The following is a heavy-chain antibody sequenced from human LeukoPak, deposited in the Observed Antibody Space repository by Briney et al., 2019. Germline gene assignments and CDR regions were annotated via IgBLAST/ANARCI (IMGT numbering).Heavy chain of an antibody. J-gene: IGHJ4*02. CDR1: GGSISSYY. CDR2: IYYSGST. Sequence: SETLSHTCTVSGGSISSYYWSWIRQPPGKGLEWIGYIYYSGSTNYNPSLKSRVTISVDTSKNQFSLKLSSVTAADTAVYYCASSKRDYYDSSGYYNFDYWGQGTLVTVSS. V-gene: IGHV4-59*08. CDR3: ASSKRDYYDSSGYYNFDY. D-gene: IGHD3-22*01.